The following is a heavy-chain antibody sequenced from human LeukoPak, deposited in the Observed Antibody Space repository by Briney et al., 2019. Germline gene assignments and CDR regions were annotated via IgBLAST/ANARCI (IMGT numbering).Heavy chain of an antibody. CDR2: ISGSGGST. Sequence: GGSLRLSCAASGFTFSSYAMSWVRQAPGKGLEWVSAISGSGGSTYYADTVKGRFTISRDNSKSTLYLQMNSLGAEDTAVYYCAKSMVPRGHSDYWGQGTLVTVSS. V-gene: IGHV3-23*01. D-gene: IGHD4/OR15-4a*01. CDR3: AKSMVPRGHSDY. J-gene: IGHJ4*02. CDR1: GFTFSSYA.